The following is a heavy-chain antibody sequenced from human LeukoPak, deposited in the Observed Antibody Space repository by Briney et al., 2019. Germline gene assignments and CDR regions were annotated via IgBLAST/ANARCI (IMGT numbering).Heavy chain of an antibody. Sequence: SETLSLTCTVSGGSISSSSYYWGWIRQPPGKGLEWIGSIYYSGSTYYNPSLKSRVTISVDTSKNQFSLKLSSVTAADTAVYYCASVREGGDYYDSSGFLDWGQGTLVTVSS. CDR2: IYYSGST. CDR1: GGSISSSSYY. J-gene: IGHJ4*02. CDR3: ASVREGGDYYDSSGFLD. D-gene: IGHD3-22*01. V-gene: IGHV4-39*07.